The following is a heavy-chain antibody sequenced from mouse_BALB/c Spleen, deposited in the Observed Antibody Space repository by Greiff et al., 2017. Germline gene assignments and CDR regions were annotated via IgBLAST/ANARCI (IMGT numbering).Heavy chain of an antibody. CDR1: GYSITSGYY. J-gene: IGHJ3*01. V-gene: IGHV3-6*02. CDR3: ARGGRSSSWFAY. D-gene: IGHD1-1*01. CDR2: ISYDGSN. Sequence: EVKVEESGPGLVKPSQSLSLTCSVTGYSITSGYYWNWIRQFPGNKLEWMGYISYDGSNNYNPSLKNRISITRDTSKNQFFLKLNSVTTEDTATYYCARGGRSSSWFAYWGQGTLVTVSA.